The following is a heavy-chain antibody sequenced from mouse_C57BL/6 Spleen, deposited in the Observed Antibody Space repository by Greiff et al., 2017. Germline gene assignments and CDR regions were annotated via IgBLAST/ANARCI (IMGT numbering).Heavy chain of an antibody. Sequence: VQLQQPGAELVKPGASVKLSCKASGYTFTSYWMHWVKQRPGQGLEWIGMIHPNSGSTNYNEKFKSKATLTVDKSSSTAYMQLSSLTYEDSAVYYCARYYYGSRDYWGQGTTLTVSS. CDR2: IHPNSGST. V-gene: IGHV1-64*01. CDR3: ARYYYGSRDY. CDR1: GYTFTSYW. D-gene: IGHD1-1*01. J-gene: IGHJ2*01.